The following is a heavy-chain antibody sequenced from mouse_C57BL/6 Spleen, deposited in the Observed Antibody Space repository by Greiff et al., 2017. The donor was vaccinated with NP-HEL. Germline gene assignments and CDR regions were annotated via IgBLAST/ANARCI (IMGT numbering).Heavy chain of an antibody. Sequence: QVQLQQSGPELVKPGASVKISCKASGYAFSSSWMNWVKQRPGKGLEWIGRIYPGDGDTNYNGKFKGKATLTVDKSSSTAYMQLSSLTSEDSAVYYCARGRTWFAYWGQGTLVTVSA. J-gene: IGHJ3*01. CDR1: GYAFSSSW. V-gene: IGHV1-82*01. CDR3: ARGRTWFAY. CDR2: IYPGDGDT.